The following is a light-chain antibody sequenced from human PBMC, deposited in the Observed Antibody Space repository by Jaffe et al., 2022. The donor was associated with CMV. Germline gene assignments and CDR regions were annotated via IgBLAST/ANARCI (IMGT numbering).Light chain of an antibody. CDR1: LSVSSSY. CDR3: QHRST. Sequence: VLTQSPGTLSLSSGERATLSCRASLSVSSSYLAWYQQKPGQAPRLLIYGASSRATGVPDRFSGSGSGTDFTLTISRVEPEDLAVFYCQHRSTFGQGTRLEIK. CDR2: GAS. V-gene: IGKV3-20*01. J-gene: IGKJ5*01.